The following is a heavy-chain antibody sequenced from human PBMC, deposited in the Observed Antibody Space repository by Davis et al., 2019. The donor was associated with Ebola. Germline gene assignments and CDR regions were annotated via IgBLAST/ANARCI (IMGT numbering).Heavy chain of an antibody. J-gene: IGHJ6*03. Sequence: GESLKISCAASGFTFSSYAMSWVRQAPGKGLEWVSAISGSGGSTYYADSVKGRFTISRDNSKNTLYLQMNSLRAEDTAVYYCAKAYYDSSGYFVGYYYYYMDVWGKGTTVTVSS. CDR1: GFTFSSYA. CDR2: ISGSGGST. D-gene: IGHD3-22*01. CDR3: AKAYYDSSGYFVGYYYYYMDV. V-gene: IGHV3-23*01.